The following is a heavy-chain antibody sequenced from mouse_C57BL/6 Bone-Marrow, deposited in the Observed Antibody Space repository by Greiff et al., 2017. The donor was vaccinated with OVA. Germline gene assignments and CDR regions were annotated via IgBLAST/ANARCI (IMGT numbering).Heavy chain of an antibody. CDR3: AAYGSSSYYYAMDD. D-gene: IGHD1-1*01. V-gene: IGHV1-69*01. J-gene: IGHJ4*01. Sequence: QVQLQQPGAELVMPGASVKLSCKASGYTFTSHWMHWVKQRPGQGLEWIGEIDPSDSYTNSNQKFKGKSTLTVDKSSSTAYMQLSSLTSEDSAVYYCAAYGSSSYYYAMDDWGQGTSVTVSS. CDR1: GYTFTSHW. CDR2: IDPSDSYT.